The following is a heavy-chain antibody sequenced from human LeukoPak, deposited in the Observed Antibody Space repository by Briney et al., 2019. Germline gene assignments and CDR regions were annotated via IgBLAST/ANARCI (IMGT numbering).Heavy chain of an antibody. CDR2: IYYSGST. CDR3: ASRIAVAGTGAFDI. J-gene: IGHJ3*02. CDR1: GGSISSSSYY. D-gene: IGHD6-19*01. V-gene: IGHV4-39*07. Sequence: PSETLSLTCTVSGGSISSSSYYWGWIRQPPGKGLEWIGSIYYSGSTYYNPSLKSRVTISVDTSKNQFSLKLSSVTAADTAVYYCASRIAVAGTGAFDIWGQGTMVTVSS.